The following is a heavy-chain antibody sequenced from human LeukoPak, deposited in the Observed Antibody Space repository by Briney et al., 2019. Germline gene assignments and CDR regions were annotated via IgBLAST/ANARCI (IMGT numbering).Heavy chain of an antibody. V-gene: IGHV3-21*01. J-gene: IGHJ3*02. CDR3: ARDAGYGDAFDI. D-gene: IGHD5-12*01. Sequence: GGSLRLSCAASGFTFSSYSMNWVRQAPGKGLEWVSSISSSSSYIYYADSVKGRFTISRDNAKNSPYLQTNSLRAEDTAVYYCARDAGYGDAFDIWGQGTMVTVSS. CDR2: ISSSSSYI. CDR1: GFTFSSYS.